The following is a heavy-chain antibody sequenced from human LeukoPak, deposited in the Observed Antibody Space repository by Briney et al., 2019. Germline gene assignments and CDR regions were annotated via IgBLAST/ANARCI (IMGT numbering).Heavy chain of an antibody. CDR3: AREVGYCSGGSCYTPSHAFDI. CDR1: GFTFSSYW. J-gene: IGHJ3*02. CDR2: IKQDGSEK. V-gene: IGHV3-7*01. D-gene: IGHD2-15*01. Sequence: GGSLRLSCAASGFTFSSYWMSWVRQAPGKGLEWVANIKQDGSEKYYVDSVKGRFTISRDNAKNSLYLQMNSLRAEDTAVYYCAREVGYCSGGSCYTPSHAFDIWGQGTMVTVSS.